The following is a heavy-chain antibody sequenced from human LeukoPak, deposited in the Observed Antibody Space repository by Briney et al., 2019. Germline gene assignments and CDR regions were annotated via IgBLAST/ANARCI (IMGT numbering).Heavy chain of an antibody. D-gene: IGHD3-22*01. Sequence: SETLSLTCTVSGGSISSYHWSWIRQPPGKGLEWIGYIYYSGSTNYSPSLKSRVTISLDTSKNQFSLKVSSVTAADTAVYYCARHSSGYLPYFDYWGQGTLVPVSS. CDR2: IYYSGST. V-gene: IGHV4-59*08. J-gene: IGHJ4*02. CDR3: ARHSSGYLPYFDY. CDR1: GGSISSYH.